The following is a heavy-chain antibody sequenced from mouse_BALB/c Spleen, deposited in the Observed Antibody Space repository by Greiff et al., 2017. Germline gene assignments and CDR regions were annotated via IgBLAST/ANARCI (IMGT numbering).Heavy chain of an antibody. J-gene: IGHJ4*01. V-gene: IGHV5-6-4*01. Sequence: EVKLVESGGGLVKPGGSLKLSCAASGFTFSSYTMSWVRQTPEKRLEWVATISSGGSYTYYPDSVKGRFTISRDNAKNTLYLQMSSLKSEDTAMYYCTRDESDGYYGAMDYWGQGTSVTVSS. CDR3: TRDESDGYYGAMDY. D-gene: IGHD2-3*01. CDR2: ISSGGSYT. CDR1: GFTFSSYT.